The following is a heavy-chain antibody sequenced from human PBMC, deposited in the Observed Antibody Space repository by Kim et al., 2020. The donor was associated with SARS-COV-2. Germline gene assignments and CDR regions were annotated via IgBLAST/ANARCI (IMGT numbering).Heavy chain of an antibody. J-gene: IGHJ6*02. V-gene: IGHV4-59*01. Sequence: SETLSLTCTVSGGSISSYYWSWIRQPPGKGLEWIGYIYYSGSTNYNPSLKSRVTISVDTSKNQFSLKLSSVTAADTAVYYCARDLGRCSGGSCYFKDYYYYGMDVWGQGTTVTVSS. D-gene: IGHD2-15*01. CDR3: ARDLGRCSGGSCYFKDYYYYGMDV. CDR2: IYYSGST. CDR1: GGSISSYY.